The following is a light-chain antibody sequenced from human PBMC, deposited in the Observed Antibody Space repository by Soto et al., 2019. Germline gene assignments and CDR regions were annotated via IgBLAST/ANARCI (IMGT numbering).Light chain of an antibody. CDR1: QSVSSSY. J-gene: IGKJ5*01. CDR2: GAS. CDR3: QQYANSPIT. Sequence: GLTQSPGTLSLSKGERATLSCRASQSVSSSYLAWYQQKPGQAPRLLIYGASSRATGIPDRFFGSGSGTDFTLTINRLEPEDFAVYYCQQYANSPITFGQRTRLAIK. V-gene: IGKV3-20*01.